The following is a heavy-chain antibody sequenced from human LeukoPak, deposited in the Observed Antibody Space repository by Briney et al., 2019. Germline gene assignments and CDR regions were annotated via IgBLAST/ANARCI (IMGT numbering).Heavy chain of an antibody. CDR3: ARELNYDSSGYYFDY. Sequence: ASLKVSCKASGYTFTVYFMHWVRQAPGQGLEWMGRITPNSGGTNYAQKFQGRVTMTRDTSISTAYMELSRLRSDDTAVYYCARELNYDSSGYYFDYWGQGTLVTVSS. J-gene: IGHJ4*02. CDR2: ITPNSGGT. D-gene: IGHD3-22*01. V-gene: IGHV1-2*06. CDR1: GYTFTVYF.